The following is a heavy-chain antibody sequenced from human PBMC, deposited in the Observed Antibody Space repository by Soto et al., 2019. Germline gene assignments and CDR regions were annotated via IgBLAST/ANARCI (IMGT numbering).Heavy chain of an antibody. CDR1: GFTFTNYA. D-gene: IGHD1-26*01. J-gene: IGHJ5*02. CDR2: ISGSGGST. V-gene: IGHV3-23*01. Sequence: GGSLRLSCAASGFTFTNYAMSWVRQAPGKGLEWVSGISGSGGSTYYADSVKGRFTISRDNSKNTLYLQMNSLRAEDTAVYYSAKESGFRGSYRNWFDPWGQGTLVTVSS. CDR3: AKESGFRGSYRNWFDP.